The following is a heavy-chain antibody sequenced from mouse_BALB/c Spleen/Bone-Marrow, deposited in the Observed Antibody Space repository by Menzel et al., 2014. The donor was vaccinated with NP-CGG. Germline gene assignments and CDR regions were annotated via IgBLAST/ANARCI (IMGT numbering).Heavy chain of an antibody. Sequence: EVKVVESGAELVKPGASVKLSCTASGFNIKDTYMHWVKPRPEQGLEWIGRIDPANGNTKYDPKFQGKATITADTSSNTAYLQLSSLTSEDTAVYYCATYYRYDRRFAYWGQGTLVTVSA. CDR2: IDPANGNT. CDR3: ATYYRYDRRFAY. CDR1: GFNIKDTY. V-gene: IGHV14-3*02. D-gene: IGHD2-14*01. J-gene: IGHJ3*01.